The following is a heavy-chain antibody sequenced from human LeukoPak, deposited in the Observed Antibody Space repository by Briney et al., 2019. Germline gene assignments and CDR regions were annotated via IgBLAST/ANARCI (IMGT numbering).Heavy chain of an antibody. CDR3: AKDLEYNWNDAGY. J-gene: IGHJ4*02. CDR1: GFTFSNAR. D-gene: IGHD1-1*01. V-gene: IGHV3-23*01. CDR2: ISGSGGST. Sequence: GGSLRLSCAASGFTFSNARMSWVRQAPGKGLEWVSAISGSGGSTYYADSVKGRFTISRDNSKNTLYLQMNSLRAEDTAVYYCAKDLEYNWNDAGYWGQGTLVTVSS.